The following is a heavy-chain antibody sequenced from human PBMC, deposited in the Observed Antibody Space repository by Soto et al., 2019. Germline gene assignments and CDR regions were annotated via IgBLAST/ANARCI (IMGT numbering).Heavy chain of an antibody. CDR1: GFTFGNYA. D-gene: IGHD6-19*01. J-gene: IGHJ4*02. Sequence: PGGSLRLSCAASGFTFGNYAMSWVHQAPGKGLEWVSAIAASGATTYYADSVKGRLTVSRDNSKNTLYLQMNSLRAEDTAVYYCAKDRGGSGWRFDYWGQGTLVTVSS. CDR2: IAASGATT. V-gene: IGHV3-23*01. CDR3: AKDRGGSGWRFDY.